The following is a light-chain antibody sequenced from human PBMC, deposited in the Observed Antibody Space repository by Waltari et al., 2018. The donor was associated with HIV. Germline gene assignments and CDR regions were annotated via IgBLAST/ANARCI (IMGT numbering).Light chain of an antibody. J-gene: IGKJ1*01. CDR1: QSVSSSY. Sequence: EIVLTQSPGTLSLSPGERATLSCRASQSVSSSYLAWYQQKPGQPPRLLIYDASSRATGIPDRFSGSGSGTDFTLTISRLEPEDFAVYYCQQYGSSATFGQGTKVEIK. CDR2: DAS. V-gene: IGKV3-20*01. CDR3: QQYGSSAT.